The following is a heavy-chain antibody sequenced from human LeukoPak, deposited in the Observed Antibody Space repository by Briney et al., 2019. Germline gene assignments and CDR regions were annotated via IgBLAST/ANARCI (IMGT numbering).Heavy chain of an antibody. D-gene: IGHD1-7*01. CDR2: INHSGST. CDR3: ARIYGNFQNYYDY. J-gene: IGHJ4*02. Sequence: PSETLSLTCVVYGGSFSGYYWSWIRQPPGKGLEWIGEINHSGSTNYSPSLKSRVTMSVDTSKNQFSLKLRSVTAADTAVYFCARIYGNFQNYYDYWGQGTLVTVSS. V-gene: IGHV4-34*01. CDR1: GGSFSGYY.